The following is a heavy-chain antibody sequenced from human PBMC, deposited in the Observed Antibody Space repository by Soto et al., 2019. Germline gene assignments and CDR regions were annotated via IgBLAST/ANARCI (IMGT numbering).Heavy chain of an antibody. V-gene: IGHV2-5*02. CDR1: GFSLSPSGVG. CDR3: ARIRSIAVAGRSSPGMDV. CDR2: IFWDDDK. D-gene: IGHD6-19*01. J-gene: IGHJ6*02. Sequence: SGPTLVNPTQTLTLTCTFSGFSLSPSGVGVGWIRQPPGKALEWLGIIFWDDDKRYRPSLRSRLTITKDTSKNQLVLTMTNMDPLDTATYYCARIRSIAVAGRSSPGMDVWGQGTTVTVSS.